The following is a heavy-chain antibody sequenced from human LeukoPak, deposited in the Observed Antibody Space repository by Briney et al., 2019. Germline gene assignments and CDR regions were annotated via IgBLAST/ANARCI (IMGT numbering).Heavy chain of an antibody. J-gene: IGHJ6*02. Sequence: GGSLRLSCAASGFTFSSHCMSGGRQAPGEGLERVGNIKQDGGEKNSVRSVKGRFTISRDNAKNSLYLQMNSLRAEDTAVYYCAREKGTQRGYSYDYYYGMDVWGQGTTVTVSS. D-gene: IGHD6-13*01. CDR2: IKQDGGEK. V-gene: IGHV3-7*01. CDR1: GFTFSSHC. CDR3: AREKGTQRGYSYDYYYGMDV.